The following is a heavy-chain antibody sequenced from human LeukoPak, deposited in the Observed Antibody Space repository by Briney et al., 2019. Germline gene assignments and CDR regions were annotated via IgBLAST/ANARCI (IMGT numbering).Heavy chain of an antibody. CDR2: IYTSGST. Sequence: PSETLSLTCTVSAGSITGYYWTWIRQPPGKGLEWIGYIYTSGSTNYNPSLKSRVTISVDTSKNQFSLDLSSVTAADTAVYYCARQKCTSTSCLTKNAFDIWGQGTMVTVSS. CDR1: AGSITGYY. CDR3: ARQKCTSTSCLTKNAFDI. D-gene: IGHD2-2*01. J-gene: IGHJ3*02. V-gene: IGHV4-4*09.